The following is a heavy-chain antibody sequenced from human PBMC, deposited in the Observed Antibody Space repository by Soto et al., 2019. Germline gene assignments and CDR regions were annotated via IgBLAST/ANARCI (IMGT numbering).Heavy chain of an antibody. CDR2: IYYSGST. D-gene: IGHD4-17*01. J-gene: IGHJ4*02. V-gene: IGHV4-31*03. Sequence: QVQLQESGPGLVKPSQTLSLTCTVSGGSISSGGYYWSWIRQHPGKGLEWIGNIYYSGSTYYNPSLKSRVTISVDTSKNQFSLKLSSVTAADTAVYYCASMMARYGDYGGRRETIDYWGQGTLVTVSS. CDR1: GGSISSGGYY. CDR3: ASMMARYGDYGGRRETIDY.